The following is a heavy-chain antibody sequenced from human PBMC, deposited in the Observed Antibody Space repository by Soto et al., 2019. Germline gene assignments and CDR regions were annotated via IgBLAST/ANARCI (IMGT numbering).Heavy chain of an antibody. D-gene: IGHD3-9*01. Sequence: SETLSLTCTVSGGSVSSGSYYWSWIRQPPGEGLEWIGYIYHSGSTNYNPSLKSRVTISVDTSKNQFSLKLTSVTAADTALYYCAREDYYDTGYYVAWGQGTQVTVSS. V-gene: IGHV4-61*01. CDR2: IYHSGST. J-gene: IGHJ1*01. CDR1: GGSVSSGSYY. CDR3: AREDYYDTGYYVA.